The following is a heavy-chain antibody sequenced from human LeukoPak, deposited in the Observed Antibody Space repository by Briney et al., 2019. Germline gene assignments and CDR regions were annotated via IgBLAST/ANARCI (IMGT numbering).Heavy chain of an antibody. V-gene: IGHV4-34*01. Sequence: TTSETLSLTCAVYGGSFSGYYWSWIRQPPGKGLEWIGEINHSGSTNYNPSLKSRVTISVDTSKNQLSLKLSSVTAADTAVYYCASSYCSSTSCYFTFDPWGQGTLVTVSS. CDR3: ASSYCSSTSCYFTFDP. CDR2: INHSGST. D-gene: IGHD2-2*01. CDR1: GGSFSGYY. J-gene: IGHJ5*02.